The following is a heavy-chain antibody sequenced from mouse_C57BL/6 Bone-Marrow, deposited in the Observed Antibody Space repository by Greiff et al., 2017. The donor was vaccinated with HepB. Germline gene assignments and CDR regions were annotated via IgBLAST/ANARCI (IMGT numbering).Heavy chain of an antibody. CDR2: IDPSDSYT. V-gene: IGHV1-50*01. Sequence: VQLQQSGAELVKPGASVKLSCKASGYTFTSYWMQWVKQRPGQGLEWIGEIDPSDSYTNYNQKFKGKATLTVDTSSSTAYMQLSSLTSEDSAVYYCARKGSSFAYWGQGTLVTVSA. CDR3: ARKGSSFAY. CDR1: GYTFTSYW. D-gene: IGHD1-3*01. J-gene: IGHJ3*01.